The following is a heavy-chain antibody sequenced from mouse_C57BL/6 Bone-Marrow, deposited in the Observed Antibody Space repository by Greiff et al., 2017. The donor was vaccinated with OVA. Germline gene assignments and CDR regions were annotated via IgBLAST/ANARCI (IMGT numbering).Heavy chain of an antibody. V-gene: IGHV1-69*01. J-gene: IGHJ4*01. CDR2: IDPSDSYT. CDR3: ESTVVVRYAMDY. CDR1: GYTFTSYW. D-gene: IGHD1-1*01. Sequence: QVQLQQPGAELVMPGASVKLSCKASGYTFTSYWMHWVKQRPGQGLEWIGEIDPSDSYTNYNQKFKGKSTLTVDKSSSTAYMQLSSLTSEDSAVYYCESTVVVRYAMDYWGQGTSVTVSS.